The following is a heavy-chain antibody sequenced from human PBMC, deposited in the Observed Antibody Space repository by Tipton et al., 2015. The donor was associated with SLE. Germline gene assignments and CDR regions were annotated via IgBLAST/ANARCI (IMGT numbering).Heavy chain of an antibody. CDR1: GGSISSGSYY. Sequence: TLSLTCTVSGGSISSGSYYWSWIRQPAGKGLEWIGYIYTSGSTNYNPSLKSRVTISVDTSKNQFSLKLSSVTAADTAVYYYARDRALYSSSWYDAFDIWGQGTMVTVSS. D-gene: IGHD6-13*01. CDR2: IYTSGST. J-gene: IGHJ3*02. V-gene: IGHV4-61*09. CDR3: ARDRALYSSSWYDAFDI.